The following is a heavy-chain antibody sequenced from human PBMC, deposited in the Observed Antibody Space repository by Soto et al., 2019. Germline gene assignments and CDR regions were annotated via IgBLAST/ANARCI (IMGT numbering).Heavy chain of an antibody. CDR3: ARKIVLMVYASYYYYGMDV. J-gene: IGHJ6*02. D-gene: IGHD2-8*01. CDR1: GGSISSSNW. V-gene: IGHV4-4*02. Sequence: SETLSLTCAVSGGSISSSNWWSWVRQPPGKGLEWIGEIYHSGSTNYNPSLKSRVTISVDKSKNQFSLKLSSVTAADTAVYYCARKIVLMVYASYYYYGMDVWGQGTTVTVSS. CDR2: IYHSGST.